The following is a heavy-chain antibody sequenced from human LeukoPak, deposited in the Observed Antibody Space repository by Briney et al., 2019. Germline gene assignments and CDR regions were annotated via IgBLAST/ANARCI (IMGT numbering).Heavy chain of an antibody. J-gene: IGHJ3*02. Sequence: SVKVSCKASGGTFSSYAISWVRQAPGQGLEWMGGIIPIFGTANYAQKFQGRVTITAGESTSTAYMELSSLRSKDTAVYYCARVTYYYDSSGQRLRPDAFDIWGQGTMVTVSS. CDR3: ARVTYYYDSSGQRLRPDAFDI. D-gene: IGHD3-22*01. V-gene: IGHV1-69*13. CDR1: GGTFSSYA. CDR2: IIPIFGTA.